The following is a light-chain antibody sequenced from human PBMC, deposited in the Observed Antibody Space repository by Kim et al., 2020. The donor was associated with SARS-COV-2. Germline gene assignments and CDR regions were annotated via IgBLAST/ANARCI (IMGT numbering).Light chain of an antibody. CDR3: HSYDSSDWV. CDR1: SGSIDRYY. CDR2: ENN. Sequence: NFMLTQPHSVSESPGKTVTISCTRSSGSIDRYYVQWFQHRPGSAPISLIYENNQRPSGIPDRFSDSIDRTSNSASPTISGLRTEDGADYYCHSYDSSDWVFGGGTKVTVL. J-gene: IGLJ3*02. V-gene: IGLV6-57*04.